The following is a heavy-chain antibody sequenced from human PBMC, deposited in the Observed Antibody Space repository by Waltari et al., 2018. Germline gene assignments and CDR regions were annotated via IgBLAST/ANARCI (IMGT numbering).Heavy chain of an antibody. CDR1: GYTFTSYD. D-gene: IGHD1-1*01. Sequence: QVQLVQSGAAVKKPGASVTVSCKASGYTFTSYDNNWVRQASGQGLEWMGWMNPNSGNTGYAQKFQGRVTMTRNTSISTAYMELSSLRSEDTAVYYCARGRGSNWIGLYYFDYWGQGTLVTVSS. V-gene: IGHV1-8*01. CDR3: ARGRGSNWIGLYYFDY. J-gene: IGHJ4*02. CDR2: MNPNSGNT.